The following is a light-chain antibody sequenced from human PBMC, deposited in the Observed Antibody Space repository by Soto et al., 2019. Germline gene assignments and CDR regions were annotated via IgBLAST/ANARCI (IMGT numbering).Light chain of an antibody. CDR1: SGHSSYI. CDR2: LEGSGSY. Sequence: QPVLTQSSSASASQGSSVKLTCTLSSGHSSYIIAWHQQQPGKAPRYLMKLEGSGSYNKGSGVPDRFSGSSSGADRYLTISNLQFEDEADYYCETWDFNTRVFGGGTNLTVL. V-gene: IGLV4-60*02. CDR3: ETWDFNTRV. J-gene: IGLJ3*02.